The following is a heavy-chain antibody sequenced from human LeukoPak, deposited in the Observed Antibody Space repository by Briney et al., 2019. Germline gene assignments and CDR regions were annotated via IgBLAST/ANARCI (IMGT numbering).Heavy chain of an antibody. V-gene: IGHV3-21*01. Sequence: GGSLRLSCAVSGFTFNRYTMNCVPETSGRGLEWVSSISSTGKYKYCADSVKGRFTISRDNVRNPMYLQMNSLRAGDTAVYYCARGAHSGSYQGDNPFDYWGQGTLVTVSS. D-gene: IGHD1-26*01. J-gene: IGHJ4*02. CDR2: ISSTGKYK. CDR3: ARGAHSGSYQGDNPFDY. CDR1: GFTFNRYT.